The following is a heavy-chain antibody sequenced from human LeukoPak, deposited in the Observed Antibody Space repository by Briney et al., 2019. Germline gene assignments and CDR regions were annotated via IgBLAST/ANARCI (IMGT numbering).Heavy chain of an antibody. J-gene: IGHJ4*02. CDR2: IYYSGST. D-gene: IGHD3-9*01. CDR1: GGSISSYY. V-gene: IGHV4-59*01. Sequence: SETLSLTCTVSGGSISSYYWSWIRQPPGKGLEWIGYIYYSGSTNYNPSLKSRVTISVDTSKNQFSLKLNSVTAADTAVYYCARAHPDYDILTGYSYYFDYWGQGTLVTVSS. CDR3: ARAHPDYDILTGYSYYFDY.